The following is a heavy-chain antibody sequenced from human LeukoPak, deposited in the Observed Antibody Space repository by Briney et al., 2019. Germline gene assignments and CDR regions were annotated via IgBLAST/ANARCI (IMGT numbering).Heavy chain of an antibody. D-gene: IGHD5-12*01. Sequence: GGSLRLSCGASGFTLSSNWMTWVRQAPGRGLEWVASINQDGSVKYYVDSVKGRFTISRDNARNSLPLQMNSLGVEDTAVYFCARWGQTSGYYYVGNWGQGTLVTVSS. J-gene: IGHJ4*02. CDR2: INQDGSVK. CDR3: ARWGQTSGYYYVGN. V-gene: IGHV3-7*01. CDR1: GFTLSSNW.